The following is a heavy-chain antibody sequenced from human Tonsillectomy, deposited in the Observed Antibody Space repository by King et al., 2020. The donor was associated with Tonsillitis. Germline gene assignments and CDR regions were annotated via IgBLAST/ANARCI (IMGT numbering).Heavy chain of an antibody. CDR1: GGSFSDDY. V-gene: IGHV4-34*01. D-gene: IGHD2-8*02. CDR3: ASISEGHYPCTCAHNASYCFDP. Sequence: VQLQQGGAGLLKPSETLSLTCAVDGGSFSDDYWSWIRQPPGKGLEWIGETNHSGSTNYNPSLKSRVTISVDTSKNQFSLKVNSVTAADTAVYYCASISEGHYPCTCAHNASYCFDPWGQGTLVPVSS. J-gene: IGHJ5*02. CDR2: TNHSGST.